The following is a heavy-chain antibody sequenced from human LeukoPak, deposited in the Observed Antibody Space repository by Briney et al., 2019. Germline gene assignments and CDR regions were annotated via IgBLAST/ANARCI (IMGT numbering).Heavy chain of an antibody. D-gene: IGHD3-3*01. CDR2: IYYSGST. V-gene: IGHV4-39*07. Sequence: SETLSLTCTVSGGSISSSSYYWGWIRQPPGKGLEWIGSIYYSGSTNYNPSLKSRVTISVDTSKNQFSLKLSSVTAADTAVYYCARDSQSYYTRWFDPWGQGTLVTVSS. CDR1: GGSISSSSYY. CDR3: ARDSQSYYTRWFDP. J-gene: IGHJ5*02.